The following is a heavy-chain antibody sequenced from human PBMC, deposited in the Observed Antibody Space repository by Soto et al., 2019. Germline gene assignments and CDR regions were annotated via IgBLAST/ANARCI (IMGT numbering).Heavy chain of an antibody. CDR2: ISYDGSNK. Sequence: QVQLVESGGGVVQPGRSLRLSCAASGFTFSSYGTHWVRQAPGKGLEWVAVISYDGSNKYYADSVKGRFTISRDNSKNTLYLQMNSLRAEDTAVYYCAKDNCISTSCYRLYNWFDPWGQGTLVTVAS. CDR3: AKDNCISTSCYRLYNWFDP. CDR1: GFTFSSYG. V-gene: IGHV3-30*18. J-gene: IGHJ5*02. D-gene: IGHD2-2*01.